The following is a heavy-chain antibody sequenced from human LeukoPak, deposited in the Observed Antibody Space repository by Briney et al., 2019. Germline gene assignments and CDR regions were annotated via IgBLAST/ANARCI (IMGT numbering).Heavy chain of an antibody. V-gene: IGHV4-59*01. Sequence: PSETLSLTCTVSDGSISSYYWSWIRQPPGKGLEWIGYIYYSGSTNYNPSLKSRVTISVDTSRNQFSLKLSSVTAADTAVYYCARDQAAASSRYYYYGMDVWGQGTTVTVSS. J-gene: IGHJ6*02. D-gene: IGHD6-13*01. CDR3: ARDQAAASSRYYYYGMDV. CDR2: IYYSGST. CDR1: DGSISSYY.